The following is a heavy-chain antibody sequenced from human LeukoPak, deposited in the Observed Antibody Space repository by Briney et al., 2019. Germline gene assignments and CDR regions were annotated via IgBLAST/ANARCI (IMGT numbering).Heavy chain of an antibody. CDR3: ARSGVRFGYSSSWIFFDY. D-gene: IGHD6-13*01. V-gene: IGHV3-21*01. Sequence: GGSLRLSCAGSGFTFSSCSMNWVRQAPGKGLEWVSSISTSSSYIYYADSLKGRFTISRDNARNSLYLHMNSLRAEDTAVYYCARSGVRFGYSSSWIFFDYWGQGTLVTVSS. J-gene: IGHJ4*02. CDR2: ISTSSSYI. CDR1: GFTFSSCS.